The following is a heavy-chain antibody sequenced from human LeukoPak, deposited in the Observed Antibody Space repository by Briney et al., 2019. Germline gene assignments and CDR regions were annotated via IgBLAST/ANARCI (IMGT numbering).Heavy chain of an antibody. Sequence: GGSLRLSCAASGFTFSNYAMNWVRQAPGKGLEWVSGISGSSDTINYAAPVKGRFTISRDNSRNTLYLQMNSLRADDTAVYYCAKRLGDPRAFDYWGQGTLVTVSS. V-gene: IGHV3-23*01. CDR2: ISGSSDTI. CDR3: AKRLGDPRAFDY. D-gene: IGHD2-21*02. J-gene: IGHJ4*02. CDR1: GFTFSNYA.